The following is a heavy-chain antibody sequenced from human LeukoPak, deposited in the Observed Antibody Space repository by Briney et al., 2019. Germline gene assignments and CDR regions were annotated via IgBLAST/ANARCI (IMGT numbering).Heavy chain of an antibody. Sequence: GGSLRLSCAASGFTFSSYAMSWVRQAPGKGLEWVSAISGSGGSTYYADSVKGRFTISRDNSKNTLYLQMNSLRAEDTAVYYCATGGRPSIAVAGTVYWGQGTLVTVSS. J-gene: IGHJ4*02. D-gene: IGHD6-19*01. CDR3: ATGGRPSIAVAGTVY. CDR2: ISGSGGST. V-gene: IGHV3-23*01. CDR1: GFTFSSYA.